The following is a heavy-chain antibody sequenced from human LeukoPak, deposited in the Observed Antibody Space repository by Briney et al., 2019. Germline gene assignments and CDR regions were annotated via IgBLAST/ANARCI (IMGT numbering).Heavy chain of an antibody. J-gene: IGHJ5*02. CDR3: ASHSSGWYVIDNWFDP. V-gene: IGHV4-4*07. Sequence: SETLSLTCTVSGGSISSYYWSWIRQPAGKGLEWIGRIYTSGSTNYNPSLKSRVTMSVDTSKNQFSLKLSSVTAADTAVYYCASHSSGWYVIDNWFDPWGQGTLVTVSS. CDR2: IYTSGST. D-gene: IGHD6-19*01. CDR1: GGSISSYY.